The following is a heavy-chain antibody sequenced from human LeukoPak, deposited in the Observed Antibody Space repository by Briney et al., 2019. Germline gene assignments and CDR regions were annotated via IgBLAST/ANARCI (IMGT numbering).Heavy chain of an antibody. J-gene: IGHJ3*02. CDR1: GFTVSSNY. D-gene: IGHD5-12*01. CDR2: IYSGGST. V-gene: IGHV3-66*02. Sequence: GGSLRLSCAASGFTVSSNYMSWVRQAPGKGLEWVSVIYSGGSTYYSDSVKGRFTISRDNPKNTLYLQMNGLRAEDTAVYYCASTSSYSDAFDIWGQGTMVTVSS. CDR3: ASTSSYSDAFDI.